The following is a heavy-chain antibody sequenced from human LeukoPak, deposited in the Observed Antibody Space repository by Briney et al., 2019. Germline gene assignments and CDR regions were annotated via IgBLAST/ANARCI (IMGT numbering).Heavy chain of an antibody. CDR3: ARGGGYASPIGY. V-gene: IGHV4-59*01. J-gene: IGHJ4*02. D-gene: IGHD5-12*01. Sequence: SETLSLTCTVSGGSISSYYWSWIRQPPGKGLEWIGYIYYSGSTNYNPSLKSRVTISVDTSKDQFSLKLSSVTAADTAVYYCARGGGYASPIGYWGQGALVTVSS. CDR1: GGSISSYY. CDR2: IYYSGST.